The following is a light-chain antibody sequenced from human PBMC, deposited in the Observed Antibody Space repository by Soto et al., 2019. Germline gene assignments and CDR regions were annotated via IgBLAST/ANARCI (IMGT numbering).Light chain of an antibody. Sequence: QSVLTQPASVSGSPGQSITISCTGTNSDIGGYNYVSWYQQHPGKAPKLMIYDVSNRPSGVSNRFSGSKSGNTASLTISGRQAEDEADYYCSSYTSSSTLYVVFGGGTKLTVL. CDR2: DVS. V-gene: IGLV2-14*01. CDR3: SSYTSSSTLYVV. CDR1: NSDIGGYNY. J-gene: IGLJ2*01.